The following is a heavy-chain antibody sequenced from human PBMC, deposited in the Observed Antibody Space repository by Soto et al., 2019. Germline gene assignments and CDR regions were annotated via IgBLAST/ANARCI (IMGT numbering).Heavy chain of an antibody. CDR3: ARVVGAPSQNVFISFTDV. V-gene: IGHV6-1*01. D-gene: IGHD3-10*01. Sequence: PSQALSLTCAISGDSVSSTSPTWHWIRQSPSRGLEWLGRTYYRSKWYYDYAVSVESRITITPDTSRNQFSLHLNSVTPQDTAAIFCARVVGAPSQNVFISFTDVGAQGTTVTVS. J-gene: IGHJ6*02. CDR2: TYYRSKWYY. CDR1: GDSVSSTSPT.